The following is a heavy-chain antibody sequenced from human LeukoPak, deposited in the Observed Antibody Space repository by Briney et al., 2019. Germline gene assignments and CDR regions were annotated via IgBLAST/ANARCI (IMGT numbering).Heavy chain of an antibody. CDR2: IYYSGST. CDR1: GGSISSYY. CDR3: ARDRDSTSYYYYGMDV. V-gene: IGHV4-59*01. D-gene: IGHD2-15*01. Sequence: PSETLSLTCTVSGGSISSYYWSWIRQPPGKGLEWIGYIYYSGSTNYNPSLKSRVTISVDTSKNQFSLKLSSVTAADTAVYYCARDRDSTSYYYYGMDVWGQGTTVTVSS. J-gene: IGHJ6*02.